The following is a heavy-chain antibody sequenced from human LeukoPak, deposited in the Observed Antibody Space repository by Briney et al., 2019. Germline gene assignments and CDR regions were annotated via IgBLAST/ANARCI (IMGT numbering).Heavy chain of an antibody. Sequence: SETLSLTCTVSGGSISSYYWSWIRQPAGKGLEWIGRIYTSGSTNYNPSLKSRVTMSVDTSKNQFSLKLSSVTAADTAVYYCARVTTTDYVWGSYRTLENWFDPWGQGTLVTVSS. D-gene: IGHD3-16*02. CDR2: IYTSGST. V-gene: IGHV4-4*07. J-gene: IGHJ5*02. CDR3: ARVTTTDYVWGSYRTLENWFDP. CDR1: GGSISSYY.